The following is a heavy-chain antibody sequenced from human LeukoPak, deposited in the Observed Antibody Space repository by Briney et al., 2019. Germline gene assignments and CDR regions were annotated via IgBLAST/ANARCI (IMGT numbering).Heavy chain of an antibody. CDR2: IYYSGST. Sequence: SETLSLTCTVSGGSISSYYWSWIRQPPGKGLEWIGYIYYSGSTNYNPSLKSRVTISVDTSKNQFSLKLSSVTAADTAVYYCARLVSVYGSVVPYGMDVWGQGTTVTVSS. CDR1: GGSISSYY. D-gene: IGHD3-10*01. J-gene: IGHJ6*02. V-gene: IGHV4-59*01. CDR3: ARLVSVYGSVVPYGMDV.